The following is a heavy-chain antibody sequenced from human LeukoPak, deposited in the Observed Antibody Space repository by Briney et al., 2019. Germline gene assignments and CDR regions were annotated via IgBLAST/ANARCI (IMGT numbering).Heavy chain of an antibody. CDR2: INPNSGGT. CDR1: GYTFTAYY. J-gene: IGHJ4*02. Sequence: ASVKVSCKASGYTFTAYYMQWVRQAPGQGLEWMGWINPNSGGTDYAQKFQGRVTMTSDTSINTAYMVLNNLRSDDTAVYYCARDHYSGQGTPVTVSS. V-gene: IGHV1-2*02. CDR3: ARDHY.